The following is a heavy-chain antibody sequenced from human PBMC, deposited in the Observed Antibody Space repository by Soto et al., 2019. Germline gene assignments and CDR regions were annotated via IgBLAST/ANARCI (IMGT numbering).Heavy chain of an antibody. CDR3: AKAEVSNYYDSSGYSFDY. CDR1: GFTFSSYA. Sequence: TGGSLRLSCAASGFTFSSYAMSWVRQAPGKGLEWVSAISGSGGSTYYADSVKGRFTISRDNSKNTLYLQMNSLRAEDTAVYYCAKAEVSNYYDSSGYSFDYWGQGTLVTVSS. V-gene: IGHV3-23*01. CDR2: ISGSGGST. D-gene: IGHD3-22*01. J-gene: IGHJ4*02.